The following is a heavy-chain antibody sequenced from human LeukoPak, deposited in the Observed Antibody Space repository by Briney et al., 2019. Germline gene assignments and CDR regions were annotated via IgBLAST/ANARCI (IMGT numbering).Heavy chain of an antibody. D-gene: IGHD6-19*01. J-gene: IGHJ5*02. Sequence: ASVKVSCKASGYTFTGYYMHWVRQAPGQGLEWMGWINPNSGGTNYAQKFQGRVTITRDTSISTAYMELSRLRSDDTAVYYCARDKAPSGWHKRWWFDPWGQGTLVTVSS. CDR3: ARDKAPSGWHKRWWFDP. V-gene: IGHV1-2*02. CDR1: GYTFTGYY. CDR2: INPNSGGT.